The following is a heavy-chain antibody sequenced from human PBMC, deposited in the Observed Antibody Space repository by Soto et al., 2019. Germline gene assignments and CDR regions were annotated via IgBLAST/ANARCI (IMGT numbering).Heavy chain of an antibody. CDR3: AKPGYSSGWYAERGAFDI. D-gene: IGHD6-19*01. V-gene: IGHV3-23*01. CDR2: ISGSGGST. Sequence: GGSLRVSCVASGFTFSSYALSWVRPGPREGLEWVSAISGSGGSTYYADSVKGRFTISRDNSKNTLYLQMNSLRAEDTAVYYCAKPGYSSGWYAERGAFDIWGQGTMVTVSS. CDR1: GFTFSSYA. J-gene: IGHJ3*02.